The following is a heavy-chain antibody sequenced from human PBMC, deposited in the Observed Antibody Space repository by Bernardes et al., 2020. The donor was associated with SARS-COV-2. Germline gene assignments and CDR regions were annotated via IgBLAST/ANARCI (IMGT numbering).Heavy chain of an antibody. CDR3: AKDLGVGSSWEFDY. Sequence: GGSLRLSCAASGFTFSSYAMIWVRQAPGKGLDWVSGISDNGGTTYYADSVKGRFTISRDNSKNTLYLQIKSLIAEDTAVYYCAKDLGVGSSWEFDYWGQGTLVTVSS. J-gene: IGHJ4*02. CDR1: GFTFSSYA. V-gene: IGHV3-23*01. D-gene: IGHD6-13*01. CDR2: ISDNGGTT.